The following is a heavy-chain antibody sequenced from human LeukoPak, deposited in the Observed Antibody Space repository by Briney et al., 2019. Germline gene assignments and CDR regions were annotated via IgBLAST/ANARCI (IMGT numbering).Heavy chain of an antibody. V-gene: IGHV3-7*03. J-gene: IGHJ4*02. CDR1: GFTFSSYW. Sequence: GGSLRLSCAASGFTFSSYWMSWVRKVPGKGLEWVANIKQDGSKKDYVDSVKGRFTISRDNAKNSLCLQMNSLRVEDTAVYYCATAYGDYWGQGTLVTVSS. CDR2: IKQDGSKK. D-gene: IGHD4-17*01. CDR3: ATAYGDY.